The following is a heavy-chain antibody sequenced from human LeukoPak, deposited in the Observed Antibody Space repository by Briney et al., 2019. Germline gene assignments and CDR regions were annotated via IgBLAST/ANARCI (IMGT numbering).Heavy chain of an antibody. V-gene: IGHV1-2*02. CDR2: INPNSGGT. J-gene: IGHJ4*02. CDR3: ARDRPYYDSSGYYLFDY. Sequence: GASVKVSCKASGYTFTGYYMHWVRQAPGQGLEWMGRINPNSGGTNYAQKFQGRVIMTRDTSISTAYMELSRLRSDDTAVYYCARDRPYYDSSGYYLFDYWGQGTLVTVSS. CDR1: GYTFTGYY. D-gene: IGHD3-22*01.